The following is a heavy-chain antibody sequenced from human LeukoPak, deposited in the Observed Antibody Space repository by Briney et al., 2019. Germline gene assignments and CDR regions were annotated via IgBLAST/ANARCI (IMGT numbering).Heavy chain of an antibody. D-gene: IGHD1-26*01. V-gene: IGHV3-21*01. Sequence: PGGSLRLSRAASGFTFSSYSMNWVRQAPGKGLEWVSSISYAGSVKGRFTISRDNAKNSVYLQMNSLRAEDTAVYYCARASSGTQDAFDIWGQGTMATVSS. CDR3: ARASSGTQDAFDI. J-gene: IGHJ3*02. CDR1: GFTFSSYS. CDR2: IS.